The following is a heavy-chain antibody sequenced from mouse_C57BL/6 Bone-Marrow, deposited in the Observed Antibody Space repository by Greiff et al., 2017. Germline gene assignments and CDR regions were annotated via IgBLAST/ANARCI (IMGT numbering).Heavy chain of an antibody. CDR3: ARMGGYAMDY. CDR2: IHPNSGST. Sequence: VQLQQPGAELVKPGASVKLSCKASGYTFTSYWMHWVKQRPGQGLEWIGMIHPNSGSTNYNEKFKSKATLTVDKSSSTAYMQLSSRTSEDSAVYYCARMGGYAMDYLGQGTSVTVSS. CDR1: GYTFTSYW. J-gene: IGHJ4*01. D-gene: IGHD2-3*01. V-gene: IGHV1-64*01.